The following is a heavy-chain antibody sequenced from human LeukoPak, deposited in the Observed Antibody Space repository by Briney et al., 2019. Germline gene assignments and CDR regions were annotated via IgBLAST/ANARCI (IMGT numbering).Heavy chain of an antibody. CDR1: GFTFSSYT. CDR3: ATREEDYYDRSGYYSGFEY. V-gene: IGHV3-30-3*01. D-gene: IGHD3-22*01. J-gene: IGHJ4*02. CDR2: ISYDGSNK. Sequence: GGSLRLSCAASGFTFSSYTMHWVRQAPGQGLEWVAVISYDGSNKYYADSVKGRFTISGDTSKNTLYLQMNSLRAEDTAVYYCATREEDYYDRSGYYSGFEYWGQGTLVTVSS.